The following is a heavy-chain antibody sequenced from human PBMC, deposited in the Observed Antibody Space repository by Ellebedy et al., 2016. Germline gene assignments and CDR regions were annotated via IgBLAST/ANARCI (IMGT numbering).Heavy chain of an antibody. D-gene: IGHD2-21*01. V-gene: IGHV3-7*03. J-gene: IGHJ4*02. CDR1: GSTFSTFW. CDR2: IKQDGSQK. CDR3: TKGSGWLCDY. Sequence: GGSLRLSCAASGSTFSTFWMTWFRQAPGKGLEWVASIKQDGSQKDYVDSVKGRFTISRDNARNSLYLQMNSLRAEVTAMYYCTKGSGWLCDYWGQGILVTVSS.